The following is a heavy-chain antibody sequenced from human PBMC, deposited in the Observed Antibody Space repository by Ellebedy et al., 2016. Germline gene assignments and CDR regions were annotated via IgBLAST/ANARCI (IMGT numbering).Heavy chain of an antibody. CDR2: IYPGDSDT. J-gene: IGHJ5*02. V-gene: IGHV5-51*01. Sequence: GESLKISXKGSGYSFTSYWIGWVRQMPGKGLEWMGIIYPGDSDTRYSPSFQGQVTISADKSISTAYLQWSSLKASDTAMYYCARQDYGDYGSYNWFDPWGQGTLVTVSS. D-gene: IGHD4-17*01. CDR3: ARQDYGDYGSYNWFDP. CDR1: GYSFTSYW.